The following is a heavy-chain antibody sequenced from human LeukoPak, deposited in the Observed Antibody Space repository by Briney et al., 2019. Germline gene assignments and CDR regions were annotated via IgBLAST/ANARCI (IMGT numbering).Heavy chain of an antibody. Sequence: GGSLRLSCAASGFTFSSYWMHWVRQAPGKGLEWVAVISYDGSNKYYADSVKGRFTISRDNSKNTLYLQMNSLRAEDTAVYYCARDPELRQLASPLGSLPSKARGVGYFDYWGQGTLVTVSS. CDR1: GFTFSSYW. J-gene: IGHJ4*02. CDR2: ISYDGSNK. D-gene: IGHD6-6*01. CDR3: ARDPELRQLASPLGSLPSKARGVGYFDY. V-gene: IGHV3-30-3*01.